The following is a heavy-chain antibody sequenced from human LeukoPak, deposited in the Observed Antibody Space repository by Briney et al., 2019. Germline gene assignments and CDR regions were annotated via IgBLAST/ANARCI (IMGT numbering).Heavy chain of an antibody. D-gene: IGHD3-10*01. CDR1: GFTFSNYG. Sequence: PGGSLRLSCAASGFTFSNYGMAWVRQVPGKGLEWVSAITGSGGSTYYADSVKGRFTISRDNSKNTLYLQMNSLRAEDTAVYYCAPDGSGSHYMVYYFDYWGQGTLVTVSS. V-gene: IGHV3-23*01. J-gene: IGHJ4*02. CDR3: APDGSGSHYMVYYFDY. CDR2: ITGSGGST.